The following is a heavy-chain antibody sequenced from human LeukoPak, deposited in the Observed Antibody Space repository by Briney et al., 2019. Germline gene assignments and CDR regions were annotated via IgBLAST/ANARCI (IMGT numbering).Heavy chain of an antibody. V-gene: IGHV4-59*01. Sequence: NPSETLSLTCTVSGGSINSYYWSWIRQPPGKGLEYIGYIYYSGSTNYNPSLKSRVTISVDTSKNQFSLKLSSVTAADTAVYYCARRNFNADFDYWGQGTLVTVSS. D-gene: IGHD5-24*01. CDR2: IYYSGST. CDR1: GGSINSYY. J-gene: IGHJ4*02. CDR3: ARRNFNADFDY.